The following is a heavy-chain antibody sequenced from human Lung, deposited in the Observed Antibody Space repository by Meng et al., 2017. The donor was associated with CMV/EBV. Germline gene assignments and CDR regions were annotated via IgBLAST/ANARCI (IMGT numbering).Heavy chain of an antibody. V-gene: IGHV3-30-3*01. J-gene: IGHJ6*02. CDR3: ARPTDGYYYYGMDV. D-gene: IGHD5-24*01. CDR2: ISYDGSNK. Sequence: GESLKISCAASGFTFSSYAMHWVRQAPGKGLEWVAVISYDGSNKYYADSVKGRFTISRDNSKNTLYLQMNSLRAEDTAVYYCARPTDGYYYYGMDVWGQGTTVTVSS. CDR1: GFTFSSYA.